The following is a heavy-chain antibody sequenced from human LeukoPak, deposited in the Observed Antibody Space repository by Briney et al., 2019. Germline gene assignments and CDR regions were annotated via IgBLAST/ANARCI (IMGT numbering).Heavy chain of an antibody. Sequence: ASVKVSCKASGYTFNGYYIHWVRQAPGQGLEWMGWMNPNSGNTGYAQKFQGRVTMTRNTSISTAYMELSSLRSEDTAVYYCARVPTFEYYYDHFDYWGQGTLVTVSS. CDR1: GYTFNGYY. V-gene: IGHV1-8*02. CDR2: MNPNSGNT. D-gene: IGHD3-22*01. J-gene: IGHJ4*02. CDR3: ARVPTFEYYYDHFDY.